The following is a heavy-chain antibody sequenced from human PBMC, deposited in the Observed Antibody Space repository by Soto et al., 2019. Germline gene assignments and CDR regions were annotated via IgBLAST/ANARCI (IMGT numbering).Heavy chain of an antibody. D-gene: IGHD3-10*01. J-gene: IGHJ4*02. CDR2: ITSSSSTI. Sequence: GGSLRLSCAASGLSFSDYYMSWIRQAPGKGLEWIAYITSSSSTIYYADSVKGRFTISRDNSKNTLYLQMNSLRAEDTAVYYCAKHGGHYGSEPHYGYLGEGT. V-gene: IGHV3-11*04. CDR1: GLSFSDYY. CDR3: AKHGGHYGSEPHYGY.